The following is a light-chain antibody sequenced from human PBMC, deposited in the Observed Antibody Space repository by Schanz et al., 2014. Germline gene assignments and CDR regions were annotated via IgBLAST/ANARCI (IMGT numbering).Light chain of an antibody. J-gene: IGKJ4*01. V-gene: IGKV3-20*01. CDR1: QSVSKN. Sequence: EIVMTQSPATLSVSPGERATLSCRASQSVSKNLAWYQQRPGQAPRLLIFAASNRATGIPDRFSGSGSGTDFTLTISRLEPEDFGVFYCQQYATSPVTFGGGTKVEIK. CDR3: QQYATSPVT. CDR2: AAS.